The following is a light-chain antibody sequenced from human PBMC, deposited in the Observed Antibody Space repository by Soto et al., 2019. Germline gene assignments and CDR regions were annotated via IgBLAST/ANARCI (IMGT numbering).Light chain of an antibody. CDR3: NSYTSASFYV. Sequence: QSALAQPASVSGSPGQSITISCTGTTSDIAGYNYVSWYQQHPGKAPKLLIHEVTSRASGVSHRFSGSKSGNTASLTISGLQAEDEAEYYCNSYTSASFYVFGTGTKLTVL. CDR1: TSDIAGYNY. J-gene: IGLJ1*01. CDR2: EVT. V-gene: IGLV2-14*01.